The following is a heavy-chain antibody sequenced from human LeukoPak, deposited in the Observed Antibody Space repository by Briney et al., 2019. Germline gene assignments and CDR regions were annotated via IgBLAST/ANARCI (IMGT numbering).Heavy chain of an antibody. V-gene: IGHV3-7*03. J-gene: IGHJ4*02. CDR1: GFSFSSYW. CDR3: AKLGVDTAMVGPFDY. Sequence: GGSLRLSCAASGFSFSSYWMIWVRQAPGKGLEWVGNIQQDGSGKEYVDAVKGRFTISRDNSKNTLYLQMNSLRAEDTAVYYCAKLGVDTAMVGPFDYWGQGTLVTVSS. D-gene: IGHD5-18*01. CDR2: IQQDGSGK.